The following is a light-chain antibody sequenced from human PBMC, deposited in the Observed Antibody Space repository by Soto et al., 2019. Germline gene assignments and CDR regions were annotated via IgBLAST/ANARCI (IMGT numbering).Light chain of an antibody. Sequence: DIQMTQCPSSLSASVGDRVTITCQASRDISNYLNWYQEKPGKAPKLLIYDAANLERGVPSRFSGSGSGTDFTFTISSLQPEDFATYYCQQFDNLPLTFGGGTKVEIK. CDR1: RDISNY. V-gene: IGKV1-33*01. CDR2: DAA. J-gene: IGKJ4*01. CDR3: QQFDNLPLT.